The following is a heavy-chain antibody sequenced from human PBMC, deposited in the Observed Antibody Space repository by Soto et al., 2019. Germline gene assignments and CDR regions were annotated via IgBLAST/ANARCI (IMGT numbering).Heavy chain of an antibody. CDR3: ASPLCGGDCYSLDLFDY. V-gene: IGHV1-69*13. D-gene: IGHD2-21*02. CDR1: GGTFSSYA. J-gene: IGHJ4*02. Sequence: ASVEVSCKASGGTFSSYAISWVRQAPGQGLEWMGGIIPIFGTASYAQKFQGRVTITADESTSTAYMELSSLRSEDTAVYYCASPLCGGDCYSLDLFDYWGQGTLVTVSS. CDR2: IIPIFGTA.